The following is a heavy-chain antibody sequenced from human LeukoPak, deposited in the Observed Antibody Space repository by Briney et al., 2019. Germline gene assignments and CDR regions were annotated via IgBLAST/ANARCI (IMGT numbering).Heavy chain of an antibody. Sequence: PGGSLRLSCAASGFTFSSYSMKGVRQAPGKGLEGVSSISSSSSYIYYADSVKGRFTISRDNAKNSLYLQMNSLRAEDTAVYYCARDPTLLLWFGESNFDYWGQGTLVTVSS. J-gene: IGHJ4*02. CDR1: GFTFSSYS. V-gene: IGHV3-21*01. CDR2: ISSSSSYI. D-gene: IGHD3-10*01. CDR3: ARDPTLLLWFGESNFDY.